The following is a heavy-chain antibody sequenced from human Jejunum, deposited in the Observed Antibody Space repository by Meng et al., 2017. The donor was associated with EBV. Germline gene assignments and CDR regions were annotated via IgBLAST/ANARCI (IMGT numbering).Heavy chain of an antibody. CDR2: FDPEDDEM. J-gene: IGHJ5*01. Sequence: QVQLVQSGAAVKKPXXSVKVXCKVSGHTLIELSMHWVRQAPGKGLEWMGGFDPEDDEMVFAQEFQGRVTMTEDTSTNTAYMELSRLSSEDTAVYYCATFRGAVSANGWFDSWGQGTLVTVSS. D-gene: IGHD6-19*01. CDR3: ATFRGAVSANGWFDS. CDR1: GHTLIELS. V-gene: IGHV1-24*01.